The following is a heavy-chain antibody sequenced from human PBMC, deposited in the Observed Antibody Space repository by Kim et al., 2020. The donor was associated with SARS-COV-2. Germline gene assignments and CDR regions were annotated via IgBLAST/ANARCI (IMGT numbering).Heavy chain of an antibody. J-gene: IGHJ4*02. D-gene: IGHD3-10*01. V-gene: IGHV3-11*05. CDR2: MNVRSNFR. Sequence: GGSLRLSCTASGFTFSEYYMTWIRQAPGRGLEWISYMNVRSNFRKYADSVKGRFTISRDNSRNSVYLQMDRLSAEDTAVYYCARGEPENGSRSSVDYWGQGTLVTVSS. CDR1: GFTFSEYY. CDR3: ARGEPENGSRSSVDY.